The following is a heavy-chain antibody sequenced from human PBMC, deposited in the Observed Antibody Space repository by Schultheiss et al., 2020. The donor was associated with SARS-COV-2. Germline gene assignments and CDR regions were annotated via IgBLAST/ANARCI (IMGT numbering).Heavy chain of an antibody. CDR2: INHSGST. D-gene: IGHD3-10*01. CDR1: GGSVSSGSYY. V-gene: IGHV4-61*01. CDR3: AREGFYYGSGSYYGMDV. J-gene: IGHJ6*02. Sequence: SETLSLTCTVSGGSVSSGSYYWSWIRQPPGKGLEWIGEINHSGSTNYNPSLKSRVTISVDTSKNQFSLKLSSVTAADTAVYYCAREGFYYGSGSYYGMDVWGQGTTVTVSS.